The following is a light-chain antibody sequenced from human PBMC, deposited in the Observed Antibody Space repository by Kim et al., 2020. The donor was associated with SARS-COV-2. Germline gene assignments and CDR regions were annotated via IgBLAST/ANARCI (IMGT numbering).Light chain of an antibody. V-gene: IGKV4-1*01. J-gene: IGKJ1*01. Sequence: DIVMTQSPDSLAVSLGERATINCKSSQTVLYSSKNKSYLAWYQQKAGQPPKLLIYWASTRETGVPDRFSGSGFGTDFTLTISSLQAEDVAVYYCQQYHSTPWTFGQGTKVDIK. CDR3: QQYHSTPWT. CDR2: WAS. CDR1: QTVLYSSKNKSY.